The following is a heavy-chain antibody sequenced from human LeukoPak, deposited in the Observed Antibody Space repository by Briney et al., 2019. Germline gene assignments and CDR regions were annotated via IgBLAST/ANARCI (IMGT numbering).Heavy chain of an antibody. J-gene: IGHJ6*03. CDR1: EFTFSHYT. D-gene: IGHD2-2*01. CDR3: ARDPRYHLQQSSFYYYMDV. CDR2: ISSSSLYI. Sequence: GGSLRLSCTASEFTFSHYTMNWVRQGPGEGLEWVSSISSSSLYIYYAESVKGRFTISRDNAKNSLYLQINSLRVEDTATYYCARDPRYHLQQSSFYYYMDVWGKGTTVTVSS. V-gene: IGHV3-21*01.